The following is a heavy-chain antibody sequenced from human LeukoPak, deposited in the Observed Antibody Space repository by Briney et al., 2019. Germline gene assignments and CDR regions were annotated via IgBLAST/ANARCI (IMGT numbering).Heavy chain of an antibody. J-gene: IGHJ4*02. CDR2: IDQSGNT. V-gene: IGHV4-34*01. CDR3: ANIAAAPQSH. Sequence: PSETLSLTCDVSGGSFSGHYWSWIRQPPGKGLEWIGEIDQSGNTNYNPSLKSRVTISVDTSKNQFSLKLSSVTAADTAVYYCANIAAAPQSHWGQGTLVTVSS. D-gene: IGHD6-13*01. CDR1: GGSFSGHY.